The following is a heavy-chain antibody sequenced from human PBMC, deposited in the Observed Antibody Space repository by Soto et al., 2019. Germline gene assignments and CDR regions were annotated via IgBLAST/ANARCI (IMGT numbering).Heavy chain of an antibody. CDR3: XXXXPXXAGYYYAMDV. V-gene: IGHV3-72*01. J-gene: IGHJ6*02. Sequence: KGLEWVGRIKNKANSYTTEYAAPVKGRFIISRDDSKNSVFLQMNRLKTEDTAVXXXXXXXPXXAGYYYAMDVWGQGTTVTVSS. CDR2: IKNKANSYTT.